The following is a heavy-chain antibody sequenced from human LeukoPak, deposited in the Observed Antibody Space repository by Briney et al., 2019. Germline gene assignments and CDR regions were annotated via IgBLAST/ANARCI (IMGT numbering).Heavy chain of an antibody. CDR1: GIIFSNYG. V-gene: IGHV3-30*02. CDR2: IPYDERNE. D-gene: IGHD1-14*01. Sequence: GGSLRLSCAASGIIFSNYGMHWVRQAPGKGLEWVTFIPYDERNEYYADSVRGRFTVSRDNSKNTVYLQMNNLRAEDTAVYYCAKDQGQVYGYFDHWGQGTLVTVSS. CDR3: AKDQGQVYGYFDH. J-gene: IGHJ4*02.